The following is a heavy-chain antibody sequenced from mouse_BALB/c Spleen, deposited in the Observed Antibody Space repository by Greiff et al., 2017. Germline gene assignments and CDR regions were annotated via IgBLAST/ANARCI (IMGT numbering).Heavy chain of an antibody. CDR1: GFTFSSYG. D-gene: IGHD2-5*01. CDR3: ARDSNYGAWFAY. CDR2: INSNGGST. J-gene: IGHJ3*01. Sequence: EVKLMESGGGLVQPGGSLKLSCAASGFTFSSYGMSWVRQTPDKRLELVATINSNGGSTYYPDSVKGRFTISRDNAKNTLYLQMSSLKSEDTAMYYCARDSNYGAWFAYWGQGTLVTVSA. V-gene: IGHV5-6-3*01.